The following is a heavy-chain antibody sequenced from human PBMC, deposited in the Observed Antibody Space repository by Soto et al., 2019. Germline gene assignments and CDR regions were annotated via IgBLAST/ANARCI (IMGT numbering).Heavy chain of an antibody. CDR3: ARGRYYDSPQDL. D-gene: IGHD3-10*01. V-gene: IGHV3-23*01. CDR2: VTATAESA. Sequence: HPGGSLRLSCTPFGFNFDAYAMSWVRQAPGKGLEWVSAVTATAESAYYTDSVRGRFIITRDNSDNMLYLQMSSLRVEDTAIYFCARGRYYDSPQDLWGRGTQVTV. CDR1: GFNFDAYA. J-gene: IGHJ5*02.